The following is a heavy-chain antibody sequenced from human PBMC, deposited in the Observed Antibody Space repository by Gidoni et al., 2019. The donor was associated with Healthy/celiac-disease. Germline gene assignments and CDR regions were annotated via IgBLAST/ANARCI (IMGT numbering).Heavy chain of an antibody. D-gene: IGHD3-22*01. CDR3: ARDLYYYDSSGDY. CDR2: IWYDGSNK. Sequence: QVQLVESGGGVVQPGRSLRLSCAASGFPFSSYGMHWVRQAPGKGLEWVAVIWYDGSNKYYADSVKGRFTISRDNSKNTLYLQMNSLRAEDTAVYYCARDLYYYDSSGDYWGQGTLVTVSS. CDR1: GFPFSSYG. V-gene: IGHV3-33*01. J-gene: IGHJ4*02.